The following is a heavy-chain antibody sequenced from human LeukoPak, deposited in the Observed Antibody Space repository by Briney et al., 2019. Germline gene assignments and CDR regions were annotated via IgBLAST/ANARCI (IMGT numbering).Heavy chain of an antibody. J-gene: IGHJ3*02. V-gene: IGHV4-39*07. CDR3: AREGGGRYCSSTSCYSHSAFDI. D-gene: IGHD2-2*02. Sequence: SETLSLTCTVSGGSISSSSYYWGWIRQPPGKGLEWIGSIYYSGSTYYNPSLKSRVTISVDTSKNQFSLNLISVTAADTAVYYCAREGGGRYCSSTSCYSHSAFDIWGQGTMVTVSS. CDR1: GGSISSSSYY. CDR2: IYYSGST.